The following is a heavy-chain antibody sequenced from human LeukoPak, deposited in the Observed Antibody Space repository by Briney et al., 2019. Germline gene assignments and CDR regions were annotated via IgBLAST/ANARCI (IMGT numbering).Heavy chain of an antibody. Sequence: GGSLRLSCAASGFTFSSYAMHWVRQAPGKGLEWVAVMSYDGTNKYYADSVKGRFTISRDNSKNTLYLQTNSLRAEDTAVYYCARETGSAVGSTDFDYWGQGTLVTVSS. CDR2: MSYDGTNK. CDR1: GFTFSSYA. V-gene: IGHV3-30-3*01. D-gene: IGHD4-17*01. J-gene: IGHJ4*02. CDR3: ARETGSAVGSTDFDY.